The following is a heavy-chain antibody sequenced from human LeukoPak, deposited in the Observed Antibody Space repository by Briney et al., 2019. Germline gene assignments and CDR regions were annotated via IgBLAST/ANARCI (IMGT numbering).Heavy chain of an antibody. CDR3: ARGGYCSSTSCHPIFDY. D-gene: IGHD2-2*01. J-gene: IGHJ4*02. Sequence: ASVKVSCKASGYTFTGYYMHWVRPAPGQGLEWMGWINPNSGGTNYAQKFQGRVTMTRDTSISTAYMELSRLRSDDTAVYYCARGGYCSSTSCHPIFDYWGQGTLVTVSS. V-gene: IGHV1-2*02. CDR2: INPNSGGT. CDR1: GYTFTGYY.